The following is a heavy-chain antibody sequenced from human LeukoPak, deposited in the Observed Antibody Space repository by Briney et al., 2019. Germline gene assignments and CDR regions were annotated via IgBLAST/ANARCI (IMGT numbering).Heavy chain of an antibody. Sequence: SETLSLTCTVSGGSISSSSYYWGWIRQPPGKGLEWIGSIYYSGSTYHNPSLKSRVTISVDTSKNQFSLKLSSVTAADTAVYYCARLGYCSSTSCWDLDDAFDIWGQGTMVTVSS. CDR1: GGSISSSSYY. CDR3: ARLGYCSSTSCWDLDDAFDI. D-gene: IGHD2-2*03. V-gene: IGHV4-39*01. CDR2: IYYSGST. J-gene: IGHJ3*02.